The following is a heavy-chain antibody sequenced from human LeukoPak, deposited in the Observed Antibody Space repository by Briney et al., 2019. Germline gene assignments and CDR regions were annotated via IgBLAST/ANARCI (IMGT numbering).Heavy chain of an antibody. D-gene: IGHD3-22*01. CDR3: ARAANYYDSSGLFDWFDP. V-gene: IGHV3-30-3*01. CDR1: GFTFSSYA. Sequence: PGRSLRLSCAASGFTFSSYAMHWVRQAPGKGLEWVAVISYDGSNKYYADSVKGRFTISRDNSENTLYLQMNSLRAEDTAVYYCARAANYYDSSGLFDWFDPWGQGTLVTVSS. CDR2: ISYDGSNK. J-gene: IGHJ5*02.